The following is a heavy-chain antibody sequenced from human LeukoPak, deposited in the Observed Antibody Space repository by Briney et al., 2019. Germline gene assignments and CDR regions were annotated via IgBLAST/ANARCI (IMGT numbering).Heavy chain of an antibody. CDR1: GYTFINNW. J-gene: IGHJ5*02. D-gene: IGHD3-10*01. Sequence: WASVKVSCKASGYTFINNWMHWVRQAPGQGLEWVGLINPTGTTTLYAQKFQGRVTLTRDMSTSTDYMELRSLKSEDTAVYYCARDNSVGDIAWWFDPWGQGTLVTVSS. CDR3: ARDNSVGDIAWWFDP. CDR2: INPTGTTT. V-gene: IGHV1-46*01.